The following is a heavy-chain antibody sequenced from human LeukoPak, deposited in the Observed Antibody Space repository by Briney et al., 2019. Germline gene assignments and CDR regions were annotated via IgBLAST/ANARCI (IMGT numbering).Heavy chain of an antibody. CDR1: GYTFTSYA. CDR2: INAGNGNT. D-gene: IGHD5-12*01. Sequence: ASVKVSCKASGYTFTSYAMHWVRQAPGQRLEWMGWINAGNGNTKYSQKFQGRVTITRDTSASTAYMELSSLRSEDTAVYYCARVIEGYDAFDIWGQGTMVTVSS. J-gene: IGHJ3*02. V-gene: IGHV1-3*01. CDR3: ARVIEGYDAFDI.